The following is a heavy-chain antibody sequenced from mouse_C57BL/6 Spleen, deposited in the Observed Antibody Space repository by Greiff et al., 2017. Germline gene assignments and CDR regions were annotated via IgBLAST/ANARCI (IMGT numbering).Heavy chain of an antibody. J-gene: IGHJ1*03. D-gene: IGHD1-1*02. V-gene: IGHV14-4*01. CDR1: GFNIKDDY. CDR2: IDPENGDT. CDR3: TGSHWYFDV. Sequence: VQLQQSGAELVRPGASVKLSCTASGFNIKDDYMHWVKQRPEQGLEWIGWIDPENGDTEYASKFQGKATITADTSSNTAYLQLSSLTSEDTAVYYCTGSHWYFDVWGTGTTVTVSS.